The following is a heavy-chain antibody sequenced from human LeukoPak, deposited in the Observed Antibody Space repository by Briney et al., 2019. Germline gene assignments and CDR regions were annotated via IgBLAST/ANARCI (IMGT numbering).Heavy chain of an antibody. Sequence: GASVKVSCKASGYTFTGYYMHWVRQAPGQGLEWMGWINPNSGGTNYAQKFQGRVTMTRDKSISTAYMELSRLRSDDTAVYYCARDTARYSGYDLDYWGQGTLVTVSS. D-gene: IGHD5-12*01. V-gene: IGHV1-2*02. CDR1: GYTFTGYY. CDR3: ARDTARYSGYDLDY. CDR2: INPNSGGT. J-gene: IGHJ4*02.